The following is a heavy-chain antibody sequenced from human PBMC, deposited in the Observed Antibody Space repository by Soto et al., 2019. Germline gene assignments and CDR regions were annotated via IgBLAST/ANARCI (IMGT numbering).Heavy chain of an antibody. CDR1: GYTFTSYG. CDR2: ISAYNGNT. CDR3: ARDTNWDPDAFDI. J-gene: IGHJ3*02. V-gene: IGHV1-18*04. D-gene: IGHD1-26*01. Sequence: AAVKLSCKASGYTFTSYGISWVRQAPGQGLEWMGWISAYNGNTNYAQKLQGRVTMTTDTSTSTAYMELRGLRSDDTAVYYCARDTNWDPDAFDIWGQGTRVTVTS.